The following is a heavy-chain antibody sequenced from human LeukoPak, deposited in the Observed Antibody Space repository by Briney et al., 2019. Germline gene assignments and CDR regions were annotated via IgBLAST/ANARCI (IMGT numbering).Heavy chain of an antibody. Sequence: APVKVSCKASGGTFSSYAISWVRQAPGQGLEWMGWISAHNGNINYAQKLQGRVTMTKDTSTNTAYMELRSLTSDDTAVYYCARDGYFDCWGQGTLVTVSS. CDR3: ARDGYFDC. CDR1: GGTFSSYA. CDR2: ISAHNGNI. J-gene: IGHJ4*02. V-gene: IGHV1-18*01.